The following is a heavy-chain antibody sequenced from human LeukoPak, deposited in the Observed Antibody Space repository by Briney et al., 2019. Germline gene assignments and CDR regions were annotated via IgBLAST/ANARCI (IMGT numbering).Heavy chain of an antibody. D-gene: IGHD2-2*02. V-gene: IGHV3-23*01. CDR1: GFTFSSYA. CDR3: AKDIARAAAISSKPFDY. Sequence: GGSLRLSCAASGFTFSSYAMSWVRQAPGKGLEWVSAISGSGGSIYYADSVKGRFTMSRDNSKNTLYLQMNSLRAEDTAVYYCAKDIARAAAISSKPFDYWGQGTLVTVSS. CDR2: ISGSGGSI. J-gene: IGHJ4*02.